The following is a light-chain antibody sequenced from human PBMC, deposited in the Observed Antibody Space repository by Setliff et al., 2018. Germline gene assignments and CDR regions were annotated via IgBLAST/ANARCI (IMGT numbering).Light chain of an antibody. Sequence: QSVLAQPASVSGSPGQSITISCSGTSSDVGSYDLVSWYQQHPGKAPKLIIYGVSDRPSGVSSRFSGSKPGNTAYLTISGLQTEDEAEYYCNAYASDTTYVFGSGTKVTVL. CDR2: GVS. CDR3: NAYASDTTYV. CDR1: SSDVGSYDL. J-gene: IGLJ1*01. V-gene: IGLV2-14*03.